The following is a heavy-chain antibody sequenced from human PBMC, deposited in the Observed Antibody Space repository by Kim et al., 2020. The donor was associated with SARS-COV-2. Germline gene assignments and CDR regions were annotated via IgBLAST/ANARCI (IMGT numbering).Heavy chain of an antibody. J-gene: IGHJ6*02. CDR1: GYTFTGYY. CDR2: INPNSGGT. D-gene: IGHD2-2*01. Sequence: ASVKVSCKASGYTFTGYYMHWVRQAPGQGLEWMGWINPNSGGTNYAQKFQGWVTMTRDTSISTAYMELSRLRSDDTAVYYCARDWGMNCSSTSCYVYYGMDVWGQGTTVTVSS. V-gene: IGHV1-2*04. CDR3: ARDWGMNCSSTSCYVYYGMDV.